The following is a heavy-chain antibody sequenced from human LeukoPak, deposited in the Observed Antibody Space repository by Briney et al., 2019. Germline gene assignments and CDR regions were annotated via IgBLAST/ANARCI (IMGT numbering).Heavy chain of an antibody. CDR3: ARGFSAYDGTDYAFSYY. D-gene: IGHD3-22*01. CDR2: MNPNSGDT. J-gene: IGHJ4*02. CDR1: GYTFANYD. V-gene: IGHV1-8*01. Sequence: ASVKVSCKASGYTFANYDITWVRQAPGQGLEWMGWMNPNSGDTGYAQKFHGRVSLTRDTSISTAYMELSSLRSEDTAVYYCARGFSAYDGTDYAFSYYWGQGTQVTVSS.